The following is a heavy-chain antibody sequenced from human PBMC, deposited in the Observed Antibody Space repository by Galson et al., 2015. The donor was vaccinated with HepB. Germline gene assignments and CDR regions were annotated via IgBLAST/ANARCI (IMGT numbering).Heavy chain of an antibody. CDR1: GLSVSTNY. CDR2: IYRRGNT. J-gene: IGHJ6*02. CDR3: ARDRESGPGNYGMDV. V-gene: IGHV3-53*04. Sequence: SLRLSCAASGLSVSTNYMTWVRQAPGKGLEWVSVIYRRGNTYYADSVKGRFTISRHDSNNTLYLQMNRLRAEDTAVYYCARDRESGPGNYGMDVWGQGTTVTVSS. D-gene: IGHD1-14*01.